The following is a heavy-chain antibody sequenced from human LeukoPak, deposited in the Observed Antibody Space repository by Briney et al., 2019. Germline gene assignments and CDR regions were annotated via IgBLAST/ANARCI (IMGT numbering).Heavy chain of an antibody. V-gene: IGHV3-30-3*01. CDR2: ISYDGSNK. Sequence: PGRSLRLSCAASGFTFSSYAMHWVRQAPGKGLEWVAVISYDGSNKYYADSVKGRFTISRDNSKNTLYLQMNSLRAEDTAVYYCVRDISNYDSKAFDIWGQGTMVTVSS. J-gene: IGHJ3*02. D-gene: IGHD3-22*01. CDR1: GFTFSSYA. CDR3: VRDISNYDSKAFDI.